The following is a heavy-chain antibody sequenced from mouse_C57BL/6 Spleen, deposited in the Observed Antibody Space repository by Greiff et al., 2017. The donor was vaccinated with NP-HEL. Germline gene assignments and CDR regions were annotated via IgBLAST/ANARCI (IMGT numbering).Heavy chain of an antibody. Sequence: QVQLKQSGAELVRPGSSVKLSCKASGYTFTSYWMHWVKQRPIQGLEWIGNVDPSDSETHYNQKFKDKATLTVDKSSSTAYMQLSSLTSEDSAVYYCARTDAHYDFDYWGQGTTLTVSS. CDR1: GYTFTSYW. V-gene: IGHV1-52*01. D-gene: IGHD1-1*01. CDR2: VDPSDSET. J-gene: IGHJ2*01. CDR3: ARTDAHYDFDY.